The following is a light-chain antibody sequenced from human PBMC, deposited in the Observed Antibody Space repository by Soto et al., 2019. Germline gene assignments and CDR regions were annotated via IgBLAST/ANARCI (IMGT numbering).Light chain of an antibody. J-gene: IGKJ4*01. CDR3: QQYGNSLT. V-gene: IGKV3-20*01. CDR2: GTS. Sequence: EVVLTQSPGTLSLSPGEGATLSCRASQPVNRNYLAWYQQKPGQAPRLVISGTSNRATGIPDRLSGTGSGTDFTLIIRRLEREDFAVYYCQQYGNSLTFGGGTQV. CDR1: QPVNRNY.